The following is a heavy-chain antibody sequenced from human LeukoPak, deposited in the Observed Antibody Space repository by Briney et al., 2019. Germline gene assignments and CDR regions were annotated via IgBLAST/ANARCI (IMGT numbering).Heavy chain of an antibody. Sequence: SVKVSCKASGGTFSSYAISWVRQASGQGLEWMGGIIPVFGTANYAQKFQGRVTITTDESTSTAYMELSSLRSEDTAVYYCARDNWNYLVNWFDPWGQGTLVTVSS. J-gene: IGHJ5*02. V-gene: IGHV1-69*05. CDR3: ARDNWNYLVNWFDP. D-gene: IGHD1-7*01. CDR2: IIPVFGTA. CDR1: GGTFSSYA.